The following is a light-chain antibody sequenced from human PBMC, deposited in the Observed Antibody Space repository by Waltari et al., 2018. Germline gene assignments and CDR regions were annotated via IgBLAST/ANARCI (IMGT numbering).Light chain of an antibody. CDR1: QSIVYSDGNIY. V-gene: IGKV2-30*01. CDR3: MQGTYWPYT. Sequence: DVVMTQSPLSLPVTLGQPASISCKSSQSIVYSDGNIYLNWVQQGPGQSPRRLINKVSTRDSGVPDRFSGSGSGTDFTLKISSVEAEDVGVYYCMQGTYWPYTFGQGTKLEIK. CDR2: KVS. J-gene: IGKJ2*01.